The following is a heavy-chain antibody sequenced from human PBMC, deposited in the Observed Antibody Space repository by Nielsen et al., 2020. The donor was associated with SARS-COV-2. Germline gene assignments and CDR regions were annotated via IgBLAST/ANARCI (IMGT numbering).Heavy chain of an antibody. J-gene: IGHJ4*02. V-gene: IGHV3-23*01. CDR3: ARGRGKYCGGDCYLFDD. CDR2: TSASGAST. CDR1: GFTFNIYA. D-gene: IGHD2-21*02. Sequence: GGSLRLSCAASGFTFNIYAMAWVRRAPGRGLEWVSGTSASGASTYYADSVKGRFTISRDNSKNTVYLQMNSLRADDTAGYYCARGRGKYCGGDCYLFDDWGQGTLVTVSS.